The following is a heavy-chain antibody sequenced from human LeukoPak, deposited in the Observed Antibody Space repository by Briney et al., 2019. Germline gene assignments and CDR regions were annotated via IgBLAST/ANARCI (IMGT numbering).Heavy chain of an antibody. CDR3: ARGVGYYDSSGYPDY. J-gene: IGHJ4*02. Sequence: GGSLRLSCAASGFTFSSYAMSWVRQAPGKGLEWVSAFSGSGGDTYYADSVKGRFTISRDNSKNTLYLQMNSLRAEDTAVYYCARGVGYYDSSGYPDYWGQGTLVTVSS. V-gene: IGHV3-23*01. D-gene: IGHD3-22*01. CDR1: GFTFSSYA. CDR2: FSGSGGDT.